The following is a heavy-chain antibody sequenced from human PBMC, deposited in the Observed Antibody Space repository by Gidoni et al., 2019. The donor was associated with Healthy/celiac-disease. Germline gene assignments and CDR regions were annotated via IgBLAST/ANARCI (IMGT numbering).Heavy chain of an antibody. CDR3: ARGGISRMDV. V-gene: IGHV4-34*01. CDR2: INHSGST. J-gene: IGHJ6*02. Sequence: QVQLQQWGAGLLKPSATLSLTCAVYGGSFSGYYWGWIRQPPGKGLEWIGEINHSGSTNYNPSLKSRVTISVDTSKNQFSLKLSSVTAADTAVYYCARGGISRMDVWGQGTTVTVSS. D-gene: IGHD6-13*01. CDR1: GGSFSGYY.